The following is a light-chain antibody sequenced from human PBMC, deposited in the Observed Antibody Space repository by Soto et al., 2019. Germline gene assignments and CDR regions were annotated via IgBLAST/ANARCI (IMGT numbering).Light chain of an antibody. CDR3: KQSSAFPLT. J-gene: IGKJ4*01. V-gene: IGKV1-5*01. CDR2: DAS. CDR1: QSISSW. Sequence: DIQMTQSPSTLSASVGDRVTITCRARQSISSWLAWYQQKPGKAPKLLIYDASILESGVPSRFSGSGSGTEFTLTISSLQPDDFATYFCKQSSAFPLTFGGGTKVEIK.